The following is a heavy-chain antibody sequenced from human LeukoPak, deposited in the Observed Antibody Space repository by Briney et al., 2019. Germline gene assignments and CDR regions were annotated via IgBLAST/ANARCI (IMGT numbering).Heavy chain of an antibody. CDR1: VYTYTTYA. Sequence: AAVKETCKCTVYTYTTYAMHWLRQAPAQRRAGMGLIYAGNCDTKYSQKLQGRVTITRDTSASTAYMELSSLRSEDTGVYYRARGRYCTTHSCLNWFDPWGQGTLVTVSS. CDR2: IYAGNCDT. D-gene: IGHD2-8*01. CDR3: ARGRYCTTHSCLNWFDP. J-gene: IGHJ5*02. V-gene: IGHV1-3*01.